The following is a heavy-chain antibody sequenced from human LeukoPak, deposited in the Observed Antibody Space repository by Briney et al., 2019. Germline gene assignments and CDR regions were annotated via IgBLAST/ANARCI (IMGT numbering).Heavy chain of an antibody. CDR2: FSGGGDS. Sequence: QPGGSLRLSCAASGFTSGIYAVSWVRQASGKGLEWVSAFSGGGDSYYADSVKGRFTISRDNSKKILYLQMNSLRAEDTAVYYCGKEVERHFDLKYWGQGTLVTVSS. CDR1: GFTSGIYA. CDR3: GKEVERHFDLKY. V-gene: IGHV3-23*01. J-gene: IGHJ4*02.